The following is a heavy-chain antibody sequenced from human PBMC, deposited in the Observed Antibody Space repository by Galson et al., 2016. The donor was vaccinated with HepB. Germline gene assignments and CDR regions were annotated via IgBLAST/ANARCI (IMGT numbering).Heavy chain of an antibody. D-gene: IGHD3-10*01. J-gene: IGHJ4*02. CDR1: GYTFTGYY. Sequence: SVKVSCKASGYTFTGYYMHWVRQAPGQGREWMGWINPNSGGTNYAQKFQGRVTMTRDTSISTAYMELSRLRSDDKAVFYCARGSGSYYFDYWGQGTLVTVSS. CDR3: ARGSGSYYFDY. CDR2: INPNSGGT. V-gene: IGHV1-2*02.